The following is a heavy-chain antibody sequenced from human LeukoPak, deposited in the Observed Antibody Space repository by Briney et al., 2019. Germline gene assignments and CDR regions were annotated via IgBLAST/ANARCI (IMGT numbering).Heavy chain of an antibody. J-gene: IGHJ4*02. CDR2: INHSGST. V-gene: IGHV4-34*01. CDR1: GGSFSGYY. D-gene: IGHD6-13*01. CDR3: ASHGSSWSDFDY. Sequence: TSETLSLTCAVYGGSFSGYYWSWIRQPPGKGLEWIGEINHSGSTNYNPSLKSRVTISVDTSKNQFSLKLSSVTAADTAVYYCASHGSSWSDFDYWGQGTLVTVSS.